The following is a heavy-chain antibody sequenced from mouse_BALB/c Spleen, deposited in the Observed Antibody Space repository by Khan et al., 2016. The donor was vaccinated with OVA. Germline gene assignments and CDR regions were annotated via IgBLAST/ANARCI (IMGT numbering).Heavy chain of an antibody. CDR2: IGPGGGNT. CDR1: GYTFTSYW. CDR3: ARDYYYGSRCDSMDY. V-gene: IGHV1S41*01. D-gene: IGHD1-1*01. J-gene: IGHJ4*01. Sequence: DLVKPGASVKLSCKASGYTFTSYWINWIKQRPGQGLEWIGRIGPGGGNTYYNDMFKDKATLTVDKSSNTAYLQLSSLSSEDSAGYYCARDYYYGSRCDSMDYWGQGTLVTVSA.